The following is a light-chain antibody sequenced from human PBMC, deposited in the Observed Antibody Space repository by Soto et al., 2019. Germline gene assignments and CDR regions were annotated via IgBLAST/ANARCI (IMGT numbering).Light chain of an antibody. CDR1: QDIRNY. Sequence: DIQMTQSPSSLSASVGDRVTITCRASQDIRNYLAWYQLKPGKGPKLLIFAASRLQSGVPSRFSGSGSGTAFTLPISSLQPEDVATYFCQKYDSALLTFGGGTKVEI. CDR2: AAS. V-gene: IGKV1-27*01. CDR3: QKYDSALLT. J-gene: IGKJ4*01.